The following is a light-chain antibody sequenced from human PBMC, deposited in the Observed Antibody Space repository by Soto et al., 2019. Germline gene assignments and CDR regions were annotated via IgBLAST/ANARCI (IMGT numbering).Light chain of an antibody. J-gene: IGLJ2*01. CDR1: SSDVGGYNY. CDR3: SSYTSSSTVVV. Sequence: QSGLTQPASVSGSPGQSITISCTGTSSDVGGYNYVSWYQQHPGKAPKLMIYDVSNRPSGVSNRFSGSKSGNTASLTISGLQAEDEADYYCSSYTSSSTVVVFGGGTKVTVL. V-gene: IGLV2-14*01. CDR2: DVS.